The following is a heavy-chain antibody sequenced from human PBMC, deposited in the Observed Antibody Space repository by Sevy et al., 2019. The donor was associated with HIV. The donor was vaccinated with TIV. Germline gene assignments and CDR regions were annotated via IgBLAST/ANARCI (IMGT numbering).Heavy chain of an antibody. D-gene: IGHD3-22*01. Sequence: SETLSLTCTVSGGSISSYYWSWIRQPPGKGLEWIGYIYYSGSTNYNPSLKSRVTISVDTSKNQFSLKLSSVTAADTAVYYCARDVDDSSGYLNWFDPWGQGTLVTVSS. CDR3: ARDVDDSSGYLNWFDP. CDR2: IYYSGST. J-gene: IGHJ5*02. CDR1: GGSISSYY. V-gene: IGHV4-59*01.